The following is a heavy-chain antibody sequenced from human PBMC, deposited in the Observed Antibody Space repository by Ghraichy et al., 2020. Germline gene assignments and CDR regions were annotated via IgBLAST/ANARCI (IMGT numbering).Heavy chain of an antibody. J-gene: IGHJ4*02. CDR2: INHSGST. CDR1: GGSFSGYY. V-gene: IGHV4-34*01. CDR3: ARERPYYGDYL. D-gene: IGHD4-17*01. Sequence: SETLSLTCAVYGGSFSGYYWSWIRQPPGKGLEWIGEINHSGSTNYNPSLKSRVTISVDTSKNQLSLKLSSVTAADTAVYYCARERPYYGDYLWGQGTLVTVSS.